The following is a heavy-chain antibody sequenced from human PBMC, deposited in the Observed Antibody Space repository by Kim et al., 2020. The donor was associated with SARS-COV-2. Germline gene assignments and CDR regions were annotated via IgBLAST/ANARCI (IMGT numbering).Heavy chain of an antibody. J-gene: IGHJ1*01. CDR2: ISGSGGST. CDR3: AKVWIAAAGPYSGPAEYFQH. D-gene: IGHD6-13*01. Sequence: GGSLRLSCAASGFTFSSYAMSWVRQAPGKGLEWVSAISGSGGSTYYADSVKGRFTISRDNSKNTLYLQMNSLRAEDTAVYYCAKVWIAAAGPYSGPAEYFQHWGQGTLVTVSS. V-gene: IGHV3-23*01. CDR1: GFTFSSYA.